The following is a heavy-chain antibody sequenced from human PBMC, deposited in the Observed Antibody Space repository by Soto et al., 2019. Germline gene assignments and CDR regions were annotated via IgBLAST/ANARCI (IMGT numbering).Heavy chain of an antibody. J-gene: IGHJ4*02. V-gene: IGHV1-69*01. CDR3: ARVGDTYYDFWSGYYIFDY. D-gene: IGHD3-3*01. CDR2: SIPIFGTA. CDR1: GGTFSSYA. Sequence: QVQLVQSGAEVKKPGSSVKVSCKASGGTFSSYAISWVRQAPGQGLEWMGGSIPIFGTANYAEKFQGRVTITADESTSTAYMERSSLRSEDTALYYCARVGDTYYDFWSGYYIFDYWGQGTLVTVSS.